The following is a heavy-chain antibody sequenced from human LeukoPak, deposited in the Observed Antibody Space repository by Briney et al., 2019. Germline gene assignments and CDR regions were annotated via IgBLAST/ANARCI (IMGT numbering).Heavy chain of an antibody. CDR1: GGSISSSSYY. CDR3: ARLGWYRYFDY. J-gene: IGHJ4*02. D-gene: IGHD6-19*01. V-gene: IGHV4-39*01. CDR2: IYYSGST. Sequence: SETLSLTCTVSGGSISSSSYYWGWIRQPPGKGLEWIGSIYYSGSTYYNPSLKSRVTISVDTSKNQFSLKLSSVAAADTAVYYCARLGWYRYFDYWGQGTLVTVSS.